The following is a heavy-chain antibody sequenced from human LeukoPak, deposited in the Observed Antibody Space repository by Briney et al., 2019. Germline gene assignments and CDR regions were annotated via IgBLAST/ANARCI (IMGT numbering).Heavy chain of an antibody. V-gene: IGHV3-30*03. D-gene: IGHD1-26*01. Sequence: PGRSLRLSCAASGFTFSSYGMHWVRQAPGKGLEWVAVISYDGSNKYYADSVKGRFTISRDNSKNTLYLQMNSLRAEDTAVYYCAIRPPRVGARCDYWGQGTLVTVSS. J-gene: IGHJ4*02. CDR1: GFTFSSYG. CDR2: ISYDGSNK. CDR3: AIRPPRVGARCDY.